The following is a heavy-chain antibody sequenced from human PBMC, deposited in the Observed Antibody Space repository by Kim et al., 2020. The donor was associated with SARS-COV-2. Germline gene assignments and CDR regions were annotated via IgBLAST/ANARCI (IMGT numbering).Heavy chain of an antibody. V-gene: IGHV4-39*07. Sequence: SETLSLTCTVSGGSISSSSYYWGWIRQPPGKGLEWIGSIYYSGSTYYNPSLKSRVTISVDTSKNQFSLKLSSVTAADTAVYYCARYQKFPSEGWFGELLSYSWLDPWGQGTLVTVSS. CDR2: IYYSGST. D-gene: IGHD3-10*01. CDR1: GGSISSSSYY. J-gene: IGHJ5*02. CDR3: ARYQKFPSEGWFGELLSYSWLDP.